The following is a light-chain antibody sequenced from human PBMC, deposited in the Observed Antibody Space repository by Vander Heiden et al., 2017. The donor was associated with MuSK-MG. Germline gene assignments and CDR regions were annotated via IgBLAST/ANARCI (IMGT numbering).Light chain of an antibody. Sequence: DIQMPQYPSSLSASVGDRVTITCQAIQDISNYLNWYQQKPGKAPKLLIYDASNLETGVPSRFSGSGSGTDFTFTISSLQPEDIATYYCQQYDNLPLTFGGGTKVEIK. CDR1: QDISNY. CDR2: DAS. V-gene: IGKV1-33*01. J-gene: IGKJ4*01. CDR3: QQYDNLPLT.